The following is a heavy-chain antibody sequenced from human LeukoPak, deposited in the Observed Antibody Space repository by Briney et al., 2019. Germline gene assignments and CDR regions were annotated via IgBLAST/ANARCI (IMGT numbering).Heavy chain of an antibody. CDR2: INPNSGGT. V-gene: IGHV1-2*02. CDR1: GYTFTSYA. J-gene: IGHJ4*02. CDR3: ARWAYYGSTPPNDY. D-gene: IGHD3-10*01. Sequence: ASVKVSCKASGYTFTSYAMNWVRQAPGQGLEWMGWINPNSGGTNYAQKFQGRVTMTRDTSISTAYMELSRLRSDDTAVYYCARWAYYGSTPPNDYWGQGTLVTVSS.